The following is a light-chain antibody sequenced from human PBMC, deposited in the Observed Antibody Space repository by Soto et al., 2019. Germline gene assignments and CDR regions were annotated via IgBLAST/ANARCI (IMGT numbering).Light chain of an antibody. CDR2: GAS. V-gene: IGKV3-20*01. J-gene: IGKJ1*01. Sequence: EIVLTQSPGTLSLSPGERATLSCRASQSFNSIYLAWYQQKPGQAPRLLIYGASSRATGIPDRFSGSGSGTDFTLTISRLEPEDFAVYYCQQYGSSPWTFGQGTKVDI. CDR1: QSFNSIY. CDR3: QQYGSSPWT.